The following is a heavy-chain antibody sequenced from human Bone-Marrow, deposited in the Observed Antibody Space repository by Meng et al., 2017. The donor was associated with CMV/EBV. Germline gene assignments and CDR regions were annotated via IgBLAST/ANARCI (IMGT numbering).Heavy chain of an antibody. CDR2: IYYSGST. D-gene: IGHD3-10*01. CDR1: GGSISSSSYY. Sequence: SETLSLTCTVSGGSISSSSYYWGWIRQPPGKGLEWIGSIYYSGSTYYNPSLKSRVTISVDTSKNQFSLKLSSVTAADTAVYYCAGLGKLLGGYWGQGTLVTVSS. J-gene: IGHJ4*02. V-gene: IGHV4-39*01. CDR3: AGLGKLLGGY.